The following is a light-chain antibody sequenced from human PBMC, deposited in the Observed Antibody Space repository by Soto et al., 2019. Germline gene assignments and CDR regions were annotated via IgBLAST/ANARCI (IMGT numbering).Light chain of an antibody. CDR3: AAWDDSLNGYV. J-gene: IGLJ1*01. V-gene: IGLV1-44*01. CDR2: SNN. CDR1: SSTIASNT. Sequence: QSVLTQPPSASGTPGQRVTICCSGSSSTIASNTVHWYQQLPSTAPKLLIYSNNPRPSGVPDRFSRSKSGTSASLAISGLQSEDEADYYSAAWDDSLNGYVFRTGTKVTVL.